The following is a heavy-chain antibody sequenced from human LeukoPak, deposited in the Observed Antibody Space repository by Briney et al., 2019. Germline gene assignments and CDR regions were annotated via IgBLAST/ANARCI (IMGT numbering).Heavy chain of an antibody. CDR1: GGSFSGYY. CDR2: INHSGST. J-gene: IGHJ4*02. Sequence: PSETLSLTCAVYGGSFSGYYWSWIRQPPGKGLEWIGEINHSGSTNYNPSLKSRVTISIDTSKSQFSLRLTSVTAADTAVYYCARDRNTFGGIIAHFDSWGQGALVTVSS. V-gene: IGHV4-34*01. CDR3: ARDRNTFGGIIAHFDS. D-gene: IGHD3-16*02.